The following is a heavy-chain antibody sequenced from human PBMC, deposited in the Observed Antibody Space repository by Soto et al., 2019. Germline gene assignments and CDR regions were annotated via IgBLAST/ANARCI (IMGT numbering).Heavy chain of an antibody. CDR1: GITLSNYW. CDR3: VRRGYCGGGSCSALGDP. V-gene: IGHV3-74*01. J-gene: IGHJ5*02. D-gene: IGHD2-15*01. CDR2: INSDGSSI. Sequence: EVQLVESGGGLVQPGGSLRLSCAASGITLSNYWMHWVRQAPGKGLVWVSRINSDGSSISYADSVKDRFTISRDNAKNTVYLQMNSLGAEDTAMYYCVRRGYCGGGSCSALGDPWGQGTLVTVSS.